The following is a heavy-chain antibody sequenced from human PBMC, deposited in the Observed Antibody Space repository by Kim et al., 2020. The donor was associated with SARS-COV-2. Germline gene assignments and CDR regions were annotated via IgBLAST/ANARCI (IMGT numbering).Heavy chain of an antibody. CDR3: ARVVVTADQPDDN. D-gene: IGHD2-21*02. CDR2: IIPIFGTA. CDR1: GGTFSSYA. Sequence: SVKVSCKASGGTFSSYAISWVRQAPGQGLEWMGGIIPIFGTANYAQKFQGRVTITADESTSTAYMELSSLRSEDTAVYYCARVVVTADQPDDNWGQGTLVTVSS. J-gene: IGHJ4*02. V-gene: IGHV1-69*13.